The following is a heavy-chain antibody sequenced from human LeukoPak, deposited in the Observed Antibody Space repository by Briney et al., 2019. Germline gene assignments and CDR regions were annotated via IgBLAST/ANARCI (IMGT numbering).Heavy chain of an antibody. J-gene: IGHJ4*02. V-gene: IGHV3-21*01. Sequence: GGSLRLSCSASGFSFSTYTMNWVRQAPGKGLEWVSSISISSSYIYYADSVKGRFTISRDNARNSLYLQMNSLRAEDTAAYYCARTGPYRYCSGGSCYADYWGQGTLVTVSS. D-gene: IGHD2-15*01. CDR1: GFSFSTYT. CDR3: ARTGPYRYCSGGSCYADY. CDR2: ISISSSYI.